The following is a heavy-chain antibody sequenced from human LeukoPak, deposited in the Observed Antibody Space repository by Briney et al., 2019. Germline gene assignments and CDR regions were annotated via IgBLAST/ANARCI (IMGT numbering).Heavy chain of an antibody. Sequence: GGSLRLSCAASGFTFSSYAMSWVRKAPGKGLEWASGISGSGGSTYYADSVKGRFTISRDDSKNTLYLQMNSLRAEDTAVYYCAKSYSGSYYASSFDYWGQGTLVTVSS. CDR1: GFTFSSYA. CDR3: AKSYSGSYYASSFDY. CDR2: ISGSGGST. J-gene: IGHJ4*02. V-gene: IGHV3-23*01. D-gene: IGHD1-26*01.